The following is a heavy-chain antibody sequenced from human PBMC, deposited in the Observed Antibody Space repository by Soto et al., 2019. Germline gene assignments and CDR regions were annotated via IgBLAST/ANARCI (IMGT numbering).Heavy chain of an antibody. J-gene: IGHJ4*02. CDR3: ARVTYIWGSYRFDY. CDR2: IYYSVST. Sequence: SETLSLTCTVSGGSISSGGYYWSWIRQHPGKGLEWIGYIYYSVSTYYNPSLKSRVTISVDMSKNQFSLKLSSVTAADTSVYFCARVTYIWGSYRFDYWGQGTRVAVSS. V-gene: IGHV4-31*03. D-gene: IGHD3-16*02. CDR1: GGSISSGGYY.